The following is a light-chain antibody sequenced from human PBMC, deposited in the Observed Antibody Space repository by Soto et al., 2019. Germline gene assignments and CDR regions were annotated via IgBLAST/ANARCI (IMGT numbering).Light chain of an antibody. CDR2: GTT. Sequence: EIVLTQSPGTMSLSPGETASLSCRASQTVSDSYLAWYQQKPGQAPRLLIYGTTSRAAGVPDRFSGGGSGTAFTLTISGLEPEDFALYNCQQYGSSPPTFGGGTRVEIK. CDR3: QQYGSSPPT. CDR1: QTVSDSY. J-gene: IGKJ4*01. V-gene: IGKV3-20*01.